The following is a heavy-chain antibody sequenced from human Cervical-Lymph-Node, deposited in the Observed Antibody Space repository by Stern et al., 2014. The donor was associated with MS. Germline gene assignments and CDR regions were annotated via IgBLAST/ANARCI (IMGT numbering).Heavy chain of an antibody. J-gene: IGHJ4*02. Sequence: VQLVESGAEVKKPGASVKVSCKASGYTFTGYYMHWVRQAPGQGLEWMGRINPNSGGTNYAQKFQGRVTMTRDTSISTAYMELSRLRSDDTAVYYCARDEGSMLSHFDYWGQGTLVTVSS. CDR2: INPNSGGT. V-gene: IGHV1-2*06. CDR3: ARDEGSMLSHFDY. D-gene: IGHD2-8*01. CDR1: GYTFTGYY.